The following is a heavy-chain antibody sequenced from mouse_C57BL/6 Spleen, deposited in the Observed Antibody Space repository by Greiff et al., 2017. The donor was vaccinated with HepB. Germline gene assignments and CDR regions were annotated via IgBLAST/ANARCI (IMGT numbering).Heavy chain of an antibody. V-gene: IGHV5-6*01. J-gene: IGHJ1*03. CDR2: ISSGGSYT. Sequence: EVQGVESGGDLVKPGGSLKLSCAASGFTFSSYGMSWVRQTPDKRLEWVATISSGGSYTYYPDSVKGRFTISRDNAKNTLYLQMSSLKSEDTAMYYCARPSSPWYFDVWGTGTTVTVSS. CDR1: GFTFSSYG. CDR3: ARPSSPWYFDV. D-gene: IGHD1-1*01.